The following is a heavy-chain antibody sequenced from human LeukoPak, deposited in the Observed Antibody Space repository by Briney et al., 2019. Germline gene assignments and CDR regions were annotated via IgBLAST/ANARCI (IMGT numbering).Heavy chain of an antibody. CDR3: ARDSSDILTGYYHF. Sequence: ASLKVSCKTSGYSFNDYYLHRVRQAPGHGLEWMGWINPNSGRTNHAPKFQGRVTLTTDTSITTAYMELSSLISGDTALYYCARDSSDILTGYYHFWGQGTLVTVSS. J-gene: IGHJ4*02. V-gene: IGHV1-2*02. CDR1: GYSFNDYY. CDR2: INPNSGRT. D-gene: IGHD3-9*01.